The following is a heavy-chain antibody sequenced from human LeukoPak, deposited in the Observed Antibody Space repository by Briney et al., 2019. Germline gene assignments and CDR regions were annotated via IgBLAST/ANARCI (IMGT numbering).Heavy chain of an antibody. CDR2: INHSGST. CDR3: AGVHCSGGSCYSCFDP. Sequence: SETLSLTCAVYGGSFSGYYWSWIRQPPGKGLEWIGEINHSGSTNYNPSLKSRVTISVDTSKNKFSLKLSSVTAADTAGYYCAGVHCSGGSCYSCFDPWGQGTLVTVSS. CDR1: GGSFSGYY. D-gene: IGHD2-15*01. V-gene: IGHV4-34*01. J-gene: IGHJ5*02.